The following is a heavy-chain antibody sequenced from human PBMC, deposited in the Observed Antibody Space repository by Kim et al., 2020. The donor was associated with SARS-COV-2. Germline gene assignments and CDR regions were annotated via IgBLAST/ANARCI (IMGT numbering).Heavy chain of an antibody. D-gene: IGHD7-27*01. Sequence: AASVKGRFTISRDTSKNTMSLQLDSLRAADTAVYYCAVSLTTPGAYDYWGQGSLVTVSS. CDR3: AVSLTTPGAYDY. V-gene: IGHV3-30*07. J-gene: IGHJ4*02.